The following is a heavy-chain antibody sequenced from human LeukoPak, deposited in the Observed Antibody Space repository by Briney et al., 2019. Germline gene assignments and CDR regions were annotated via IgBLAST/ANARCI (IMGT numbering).Heavy chain of an antibody. CDR2: INPSGGRT. J-gene: IGHJ5*02. Sequence: GASVKLSCKASGYTFTSYYMHWVPQAPGQGLEWMGIINPSGGRTSYAQKFQGRVTMTRDTSTRTIYIELYSLRSDDTAVYYCARGGRDDGDPRFDHWGQGTLVTVSS. CDR1: GYTFTSYY. V-gene: IGHV1-46*01. CDR3: ARGGRDDGDPRFDH. D-gene: IGHD4-17*01.